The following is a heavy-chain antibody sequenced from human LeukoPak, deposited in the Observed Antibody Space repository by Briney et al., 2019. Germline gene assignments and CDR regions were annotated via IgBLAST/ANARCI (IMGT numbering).Heavy chain of an antibody. CDR2: ISGSGGST. CDR3: AKARDSSGWYFDY. V-gene: IGHV3-23*01. CDR1: GFTFSSYA. D-gene: IGHD6-19*01. J-gene: IGHJ4*02. Sequence: QPGGSLRLSCAASGFTFSSYAMSWVRQAPGKGLEWVSAISGSGGSTYYADSVKGRFTISRDNSKNTLYLQMNGLRAEDTAVYYCAKARDSSGWYFDYWGQGTLVTVSS.